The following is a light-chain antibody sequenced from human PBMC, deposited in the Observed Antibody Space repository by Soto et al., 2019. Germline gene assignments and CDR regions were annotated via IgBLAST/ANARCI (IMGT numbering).Light chain of an antibody. Sequence: SYELTQPLSVSVALGQTARFTCEENSIGTKDVQWFQQKPGQAPVLVIYRNINRPSGIPERFSGSNSGNTATLIISRAQAGDESDYYCQVWDGSTYVFGPGTKLTVL. J-gene: IGLJ1*01. CDR3: QVWDGSTYV. V-gene: IGLV3-9*01. CDR2: RNI. CDR1: SIGTKD.